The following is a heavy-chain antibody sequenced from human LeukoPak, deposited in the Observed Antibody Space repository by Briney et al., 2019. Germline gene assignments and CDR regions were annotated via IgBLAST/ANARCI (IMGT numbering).Heavy chain of an antibody. CDR2: IYYRGNT. CDR3: ARLELGIIY. D-gene: IGHD7-27*01. Sequence: SETLSLTCTVSGDSISGYYWSWIRQPPGKGLEWVGYIYYRGNTNYNPSLKSRVTISVDTSKNQFSLKLNSVIAADTAVYYCARLELGIIYWGQGTLVTVSS. CDR1: GDSISGYY. V-gene: IGHV4-59*01. J-gene: IGHJ4*02.